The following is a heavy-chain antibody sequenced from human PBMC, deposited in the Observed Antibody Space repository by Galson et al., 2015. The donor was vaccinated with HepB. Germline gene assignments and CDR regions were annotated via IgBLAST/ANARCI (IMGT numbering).Heavy chain of an antibody. D-gene: IGHD6-19*01. J-gene: IGHJ4*02. CDR2: IKSRTDGGTT. V-gene: IGHV3-15*01. CDR1: GFTFSNAW. CDR3: AKDPYLYSALAGTMAGFDY. Sequence: SLRLSCAASGFTFSNAWMIWVRQAPGKGLEWVGRIKSRTDGGTTDYAAPVKGRFTISRDDSKNTLYLQMNSLRAEDTALYYCAKDPYLYSALAGTMAGFDYWGQGTLVTVSS.